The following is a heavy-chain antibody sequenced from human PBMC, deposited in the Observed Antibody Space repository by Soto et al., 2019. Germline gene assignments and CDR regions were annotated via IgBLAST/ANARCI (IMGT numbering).Heavy chain of an antibody. V-gene: IGHV3-23*01. Sequence: PGGSLRLSCAASGFTFSSYAMSWVRQAPGKRLEWVSAISGSGGSTYYADSVKGRFTISRDNSKNTLYLQMNSLRAEDTAVYYCARGVVPAAVDYYFDYWGQGTLVTVSS. CDR1: GFTFSSYA. J-gene: IGHJ4*02. CDR3: ARGVVPAAVDYYFDY. CDR2: ISGSGGST. D-gene: IGHD2-2*01.